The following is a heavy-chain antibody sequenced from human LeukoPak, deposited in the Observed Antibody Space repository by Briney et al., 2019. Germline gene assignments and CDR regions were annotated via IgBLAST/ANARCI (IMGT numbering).Heavy chain of an antibody. D-gene: IGHD5-24*01. CDR3: ARGERRDGYNFAGVDAFDI. J-gene: IGHJ3*02. V-gene: IGHV4-34*01. CDR1: GGSFSGYY. CDR2: INHSGST. Sequence: SETLSLSCAVYGGSFSGYYRSWIRQPPGKGLEWIGEINHSGSTNYNPSLKSRVSISVDTLKNQFSLKLSSVTAADTAVYYCARGERRDGYNFAGVDAFDIWGQGTMVTVSS.